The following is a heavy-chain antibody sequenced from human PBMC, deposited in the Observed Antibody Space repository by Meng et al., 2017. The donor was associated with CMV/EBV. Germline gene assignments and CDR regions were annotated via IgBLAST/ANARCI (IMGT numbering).Heavy chain of an antibody. CDR2: ISAYNGNT. Sequence: QLVDSGTEVKQPGASVKVSCKASGYTFTSYGISWVRQAHGKGLELMGWISAYNGNTNYAQKLQGRVTMTTDTSTSTAYMELRSLRSDDTAVYYCARARVGEEYYFDYWGQGTLVTVSS. CDR1: GYTFTSYG. V-gene: IGHV1-18*01. D-gene: IGHD3-10*01. CDR3: ARARVGEEYYFDY. J-gene: IGHJ4*02.